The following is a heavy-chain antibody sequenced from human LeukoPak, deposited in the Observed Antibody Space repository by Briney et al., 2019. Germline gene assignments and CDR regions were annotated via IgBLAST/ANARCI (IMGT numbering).Heavy chain of an antibody. D-gene: IGHD6-13*01. V-gene: IGHV1-2*02. CDR1: GYTXTDSY. J-gene: IGHJ1*01. Sequence: ASVKVSCKASGYTXTDSYILWVRQAPGQGLECIGWINPNNGGTDYAQRFQGRVTMTRDTSISTAYMELSRLRSDDTAVYYCATTYSSSFWYFQHWGQGTLVTVSS. CDR3: ATTYSSSFWYFQH. CDR2: INPNNGGT.